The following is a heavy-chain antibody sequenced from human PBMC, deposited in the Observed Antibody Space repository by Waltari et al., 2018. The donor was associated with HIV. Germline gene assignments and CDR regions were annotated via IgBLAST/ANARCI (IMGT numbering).Heavy chain of an antibody. CDR1: GYTFTRYD. CDR2: MNRNSGNT. J-gene: IGHJ5*02. Sequence: QVQLVQSGAEVKKPGASVKVSCKASGYTFTRYDIHWVRPATGQGLEWKVWMNRNSGNTGYAQKFKGRVTMTRNTSISTAYRELSSLRSEDTAVYYCASGAVNNGFDPWGQGTLVTVSS. CDR3: ASGAVNNGFDP. D-gene: IGHD4-4*01. V-gene: IGHV1-8*01.